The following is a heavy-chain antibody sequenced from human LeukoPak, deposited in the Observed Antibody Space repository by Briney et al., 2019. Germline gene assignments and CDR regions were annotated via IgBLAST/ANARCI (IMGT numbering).Heavy chain of an antibody. V-gene: IGHV3-23*01. D-gene: IGHD6-13*01. CDR3: ARSSNWYFDY. CDR2: ISGSGGST. Sequence: PGGSLRLSCAASGFIFSNYAMTWVRQAPGKGLEWVSGISGSGGSTNYADSVKGRFTIFRDNSKNTVYLQMNSLRVEDTAVYYCARSSNWYFDYWGQGTLVTVSS. J-gene: IGHJ4*02. CDR1: GFIFSNYA.